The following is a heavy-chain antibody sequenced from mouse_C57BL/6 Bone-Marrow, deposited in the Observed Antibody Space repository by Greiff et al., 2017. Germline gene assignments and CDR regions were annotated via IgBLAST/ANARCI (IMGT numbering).Heavy chain of an antibody. Sequence: QVQLQQPGAELVMPGASVKLSCKASGYTFTSYWMHWVQQRPGQGLEWIGDIDPSDSDTNYNQKFRGKSTLTVDKSSCTPYMQLSSLASADSAVYYCANLLAYWGQGTLVTVSA. CDR1: GYTFTSYW. J-gene: IGHJ3*01. CDR2: IDPSDSDT. V-gene: IGHV1-69*01. CDR3: ANLLAY.